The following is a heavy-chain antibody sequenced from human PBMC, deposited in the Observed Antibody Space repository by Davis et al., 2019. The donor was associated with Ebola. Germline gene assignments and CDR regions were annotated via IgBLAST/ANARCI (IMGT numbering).Heavy chain of an antibody. Sequence: HTGGSLRLSCAASGFTFSSYWMHWVRQAPGKGLVWVSRINSDGSSTSYADSVKGRFTISRDNSKNTLYLQMNSLRAEDTAVYYCAKDHFTIFWYYGMDVWGQGTTVTVSS. J-gene: IGHJ6*02. CDR3: AKDHFTIFWYYGMDV. CDR2: INSDGSST. CDR1: GFTFSSYW. V-gene: IGHV3-74*01. D-gene: IGHD3-9*01.